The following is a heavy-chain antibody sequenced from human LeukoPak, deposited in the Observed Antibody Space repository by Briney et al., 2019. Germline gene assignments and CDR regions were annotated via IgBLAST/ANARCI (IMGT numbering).Heavy chain of an antibody. CDR1: GGSISRSHW. D-gene: IGHD3-22*01. CDR2: IYHSGST. CDR3: ARITYDSSGHYPAHDAFDI. V-gene: IGHV4-4*02. Sequence: KSSGTLSLTCGVSGGSISRSHWWSWVRQPPGKGLEWIGEIYHSGSTNYNPSLESRVTISVDKSKNQFSLKLRSVTAADTAVYYCARITYDSSGHYPAHDAFDIWGQGTLVIVSS. J-gene: IGHJ3*02.